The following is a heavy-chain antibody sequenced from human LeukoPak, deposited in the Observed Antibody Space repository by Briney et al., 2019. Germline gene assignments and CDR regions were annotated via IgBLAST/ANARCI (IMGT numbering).Heavy chain of an antibody. V-gene: IGHV5-51*01. J-gene: IGHJ6*02. CDR1: GYSFTSYW. Sequence: GESLKISCKGSGYSFTSYWIGWVRQMPGKGLEWMGIIYPGDSDTRYSPSFQGQVTISADKSISTAYLQWSSLKASDTAMYYCARRGSSFGDYYYYGMDVWGQGTTVTVSS. CDR2: IYPGDSDT. CDR3: ARRGSSFGDYYYYGMDV. D-gene: IGHD6-13*01.